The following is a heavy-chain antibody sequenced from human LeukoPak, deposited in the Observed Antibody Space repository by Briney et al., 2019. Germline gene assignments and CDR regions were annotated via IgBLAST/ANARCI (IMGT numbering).Heavy chain of an antibody. CDR1: GGSISSSSYY. J-gene: IGHJ4*02. CDR3: AREGGHFDY. CDR2: INHSGST. Sequence: SETLSLTCTVSGGSISSSSYYWGWIRQPPGTGLEWIGEINHSGSTNYNPSLKSRVTISVDTSKNQFSLKLSSVTAANTAVYYCAREGGHFDYWGQGTLVTVSS. V-gene: IGHV4-39*07. D-gene: IGHD3-16*01.